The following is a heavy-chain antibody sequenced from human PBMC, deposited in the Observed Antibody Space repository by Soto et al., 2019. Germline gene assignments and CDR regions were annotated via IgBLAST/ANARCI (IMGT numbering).Heavy chain of an antibody. CDR3: AREPAAIYYYYGMDV. CDR1: GFTFSSYS. CDR2: ISSSSSNI. D-gene: IGHD2-2*02. V-gene: IGHV3-48*02. Sequence: VQLVESGGGLVQPGGSLRLSCAASGFTFSSYSMNWVRQAPGKGLEWVSYISSSSSNIYYADSVKGRFTITRDNAKNSLYLQMNSLRDEDTAVDYCAREPAAIYYYYGMDVWGQGTTVTVSS. J-gene: IGHJ6*02.